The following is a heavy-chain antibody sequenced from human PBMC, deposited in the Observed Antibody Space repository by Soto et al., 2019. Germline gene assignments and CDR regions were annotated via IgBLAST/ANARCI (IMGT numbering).Heavy chain of an antibody. D-gene: IGHD2-2*01. Sequence: EVQVVESGGGLVQPGGSLRLSCAASGFSVTNNYMNWVRQAPGKGLEWVSIIDIGGNTYYADSVKDRFTISRDNSRNTRYLHMDSLRAADTAVYYCARGRGSTGYLGREHYFDYWGQGTLVTVSP. CDR2: IDIGGNT. J-gene: IGHJ4*02. CDR1: GFSVTNNY. CDR3: ARGRGSTGYLGREHYFDY. V-gene: IGHV3-66*01.